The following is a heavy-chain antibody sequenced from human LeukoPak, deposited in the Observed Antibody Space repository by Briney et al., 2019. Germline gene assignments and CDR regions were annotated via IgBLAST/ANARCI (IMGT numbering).Heavy chain of an antibody. CDR3: ARLSGYSYGLFDY. CDR2: IYYSGST. CDR1: GGSISSSSYY. D-gene: IGHD5-18*01. J-gene: IGHJ4*02. Sequence: SETLSLTCTVSGGSISSSSYYWGWIRQPPGKGLEWIGSIYYSGSTYYNPSLKSRVTISVDTSKNQFSLKLSSVTAADTAVYYCARLSGYSYGLFDYGGKGALVPVSS. V-gene: IGHV4-39*01.